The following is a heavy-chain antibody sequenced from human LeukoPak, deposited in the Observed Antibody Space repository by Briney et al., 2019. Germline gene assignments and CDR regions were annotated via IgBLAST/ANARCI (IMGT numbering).Heavy chain of an antibody. D-gene: IGHD3-3*01. J-gene: IGHJ4*02. Sequence: SETLSLTCTVSGGSNSSSSYYWGWIRQPPGKGLEWIGSIYYSGSTYYNPSLKSRVTISVDTSKNQSSLKLSSVTAADTAVYYCARRYYDFWSGYYTMYYFDYWGQGTLVTVSS. CDR1: GGSNSSSSYY. CDR2: IYYSGST. CDR3: ARRYYDFWSGYYTMYYFDY. V-gene: IGHV4-39*01.